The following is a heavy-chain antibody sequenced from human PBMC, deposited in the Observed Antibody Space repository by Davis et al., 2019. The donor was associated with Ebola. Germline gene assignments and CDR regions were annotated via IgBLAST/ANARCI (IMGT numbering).Heavy chain of an antibody. J-gene: IGHJ4*02. Sequence: HTGESLKISCAASGFTFSSYWMHWVRQAPGKGLVWVSRINSDGSSTYYADSVKGRFTISRDNSKNTLYLQMSSLRAEDTAVYYCVKDPSSGWIREYFDYWGQGTLVTVSS. CDR3: VKDPSSGWIREYFDY. CDR1: GFTFSSYW. CDR2: INSDGSST. D-gene: IGHD6-19*01. V-gene: IGHV3-74*01.